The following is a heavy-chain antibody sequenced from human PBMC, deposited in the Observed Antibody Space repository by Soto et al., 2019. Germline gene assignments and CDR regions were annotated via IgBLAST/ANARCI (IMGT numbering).Heavy chain of an antibody. D-gene: IGHD3-3*01. CDR3: TRGSPIFGLDLNWLDP. Sequence: PGGSLRLSCAASGFTFSNYWMHWVRQAPGKGLPWVSRINGDGSDSSYADSVKGRFTISRDNAKNTLYLQMNSLRAEDTAVYYCTRGSPIFGLDLNWLDPWGQGTLVTVSS. CDR2: INGDGSDS. J-gene: IGHJ5*02. V-gene: IGHV3-74*01. CDR1: GFTFSNYW.